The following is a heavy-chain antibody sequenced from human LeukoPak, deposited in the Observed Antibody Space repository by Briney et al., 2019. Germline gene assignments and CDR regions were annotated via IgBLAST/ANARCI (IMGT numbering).Heavy chain of an antibody. CDR3: ARWGNYARWFDP. CDR2: INHSGST. J-gene: IGHJ5*02. Sequence: PSETLSLTCAVYGGSFSGYYWSWIRQPPGKGLEWIGEINHSGSTNYNPSLKSRVTISVDTSKNQFSLKLSSVTAADTAVYYCARWGNYARWFDPWGQGALVTVSS. V-gene: IGHV4-34*01. CDR1: GGSFSGYY. D-gene: IGHD4-11*01.